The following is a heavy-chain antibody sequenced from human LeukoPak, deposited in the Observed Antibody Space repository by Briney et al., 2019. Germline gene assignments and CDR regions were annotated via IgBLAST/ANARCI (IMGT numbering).Heavy chain of an antibody. J-gene: IGHJ4*02. V-gene: IGHV4-30-4*08. Sequence: PSQTLSLTCTVSGGSISSGGYYWSWIRQPPGKGLEWIGYIYYSASTYYSPSLKSRVTVSVDTSKNRSSLKLSSVTAADTAMYYCARDLSGYGIFDYWGQGTLVTVSS. D-gene: IGHD5-12*01. CDR2: IYYSAST. CDR1: GGSISSGGYY. CDR3: ARDLSGYGIFDY.